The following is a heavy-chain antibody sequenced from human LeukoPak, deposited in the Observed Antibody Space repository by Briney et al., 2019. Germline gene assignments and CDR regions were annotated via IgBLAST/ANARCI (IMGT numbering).Heavy chain of an antibody. Sequence: ASVKVSCKASGYTFTSYGISWVRQAPGQGLEWMGIINPSGGSTSYAQKFQGRVTMTRDTSTSTVYMELSSLRSEDTAVYYCVLTSTARTGYSSGWYYFDYWGQGTLVTVSS. D-gene: IGHD6-19*01. CDR1: GYTFTSYG. CDR2: INPSGGST. V-gene: IGHV1-46*01. CDR3: VLTSTARTGYSSGWYYFDY. J-gene: IGHJ4*02.